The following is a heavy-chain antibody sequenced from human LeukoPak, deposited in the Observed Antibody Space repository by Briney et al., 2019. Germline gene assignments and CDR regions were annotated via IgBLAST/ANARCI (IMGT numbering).Heavy chain of an antibody. CDR2: IYPGDSDT. J-gene: IGHJ6*02. CDR1: GYIFTNYW. CDR3: ARQDAIAYGSGRDYYYGMDV. V-gene: IGHV5-51*01. Sequence: GESLKISCKGSGYIFTNYWIVWVRQMPGKGLEWMGVIYPGDSDTRYSPSFQGRVTISADKSITTAYLQWSSLKASDTAIYYCARQDAIAYGSGRDYYYGMDVWGQGTTVTVSS. D-gene: IGHD3-10*01.